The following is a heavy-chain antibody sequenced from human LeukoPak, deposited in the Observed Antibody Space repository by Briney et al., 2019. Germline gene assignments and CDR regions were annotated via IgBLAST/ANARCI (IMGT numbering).Heavy chain of an antibody. V-gene: IGHV1-69*13. Sequence: GASVKVSCKASGYTFTSYGISWVRQAPGQGLEWMGGIIPIFGTANYAQKFQGRVTITADESTSTAYMELSSLRSEDTAVYYCARDMAAAGTLHDAFDIWGQGTMVTVSS. CDR1: GYTFTSYG. D-gene: IGHD6-13*01. CDR2: IIPIFGTA. CDR3: ARDMAAAGTLHDAFDI. J-gene: IGHJ3*02.